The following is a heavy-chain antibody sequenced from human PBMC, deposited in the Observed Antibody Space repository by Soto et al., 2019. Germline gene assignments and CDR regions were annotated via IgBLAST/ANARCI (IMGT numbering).Heavy chain of an antibody. CDR3: ARLVYDTRLNYMYFDF. CDR2: IFHDGTA. Sequence: SETLSLTCAVSGVSITSGNWWTWVRQTPQRGLEYIGEIFHDGTANYYPAFERRVAISVETSKIQFSLKLTSVTAADTAIYFCARLVYDTRLNYMYFDFWGQGALVTVSS. D-gene: IGHD3-10*01. V-gene: IGHV4-4*02. CDR1: GVSITSGNW. J-gene: IGHJ4*02.